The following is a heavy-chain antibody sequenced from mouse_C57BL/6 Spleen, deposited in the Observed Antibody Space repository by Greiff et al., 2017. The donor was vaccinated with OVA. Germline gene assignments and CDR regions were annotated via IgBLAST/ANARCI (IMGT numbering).Heavy chain of an antibody. Sequence: DAGGGLVQPKGSLKLSCAASGFSFNTYAMNWVRQAPGKGLEWVARIRSKSNNYATYYADSVKDRFTISRDDSESMLYLQMNNLKTEDTAMYYCVRHEATMGHYYAMDYWGQGTSVTVSS. J-gene: IGHJ4*01. CDR3: VRHEATMGHYYAMDY. D-gene: IGHD2-1*01. CDR2: IRSKSNNYAT. V-gene: IGHV10-1*01. CDR1: GFSFNTYA.